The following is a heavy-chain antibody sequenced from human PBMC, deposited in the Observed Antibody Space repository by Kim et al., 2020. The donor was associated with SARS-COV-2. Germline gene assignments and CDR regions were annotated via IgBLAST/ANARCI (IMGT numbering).Heavy chain of an antibody. J-gene: IGHJ6*02. CDR2: IKQDGSEK. CDR1: GFTFSSYW. D-gene: IGHD3-10*01. CDR3: ARNEKWDVLLWFGELPQGYYYYGMDV. V-gene: IGHV3-7*01. Sequence: GGSLRLSCAASGFTFSSYWMSWVRQAPGKGLEWVANIKQDGSEKYYVDSVKGRFTISRDNAKNSLYLQMNSLRAEDTAVYYCARNEKWDVLLWFGELPQGYYYYGMDVWGQGTTVTVSS.